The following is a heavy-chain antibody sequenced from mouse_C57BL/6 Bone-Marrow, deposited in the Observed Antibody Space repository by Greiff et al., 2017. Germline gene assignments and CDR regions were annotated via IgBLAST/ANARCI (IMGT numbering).Heavy chain of an antibody. CDR3: ARIPYYYGSGFAY. V-gene: IGHV1-81*01. D-gene: IGHD1-1*01. Sequence: VQLQQSGAELARPGASVKLSCKASGYTFTSSGISWVKQRTGQGLEWIGEIYPRSGNTYSNEKFKGKATLTADKSSSTAYMELRSLTSEDSAVYFCARIPYYYGSGFAYWGQGTLVTVSA. CDR1: GYTFTSSG. J-gene: IGHJ3*01. CDR2: IYPRSGNT.